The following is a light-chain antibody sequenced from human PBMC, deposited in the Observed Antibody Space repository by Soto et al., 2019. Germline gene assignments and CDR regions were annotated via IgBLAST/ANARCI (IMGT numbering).Light chain of an antibody. CDR3: QEYNSYTWT. CDR1: QSIRNW. Sequence: DSRMTHSPSSLPASVGDRVTIACRASQSIRNWLAWYQQKPGKVPKLLIYDASSLASGVPSRFSGSGSGTEFTLTISSLQPDDFASFYCQEYNSYTWTFGQGTKV. J-gene: IGKJ1*01. V-gene: IGKV1-5*01. CDR2: DAS.